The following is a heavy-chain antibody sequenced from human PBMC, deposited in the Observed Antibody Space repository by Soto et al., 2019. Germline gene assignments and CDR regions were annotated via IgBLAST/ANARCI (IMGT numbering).Heavy chain of an antibody. J-gene: IGHJ5*02. V-gene: IGHV4-31*03. CDR1: GGSLREFGHF. CDR3: ATDSGGPPLNRFDP. D-gene: IGHD3-16*01. Sequence: SETLSLTCTVSGGSLREFGHFWTWIRQRPGRGLEWIGYSTYTGVTYYSPSLQSRISISVDTPKNQFSLTLNSVTAADTAVYYCATDSGGPPLNRFDPWGQGTLVTVSS. CDR2: STYTGVT.